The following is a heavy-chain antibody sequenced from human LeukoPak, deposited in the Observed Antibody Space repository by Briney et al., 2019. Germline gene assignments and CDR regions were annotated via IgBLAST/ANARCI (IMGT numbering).Heavy chain of an antibody. J-gene: IGHJ6*03. CDR1: GGSISTYY. V-gene: IGHV4-4*07. CDR2: VHTTGNT. CDR3: ARDRGDYYDSSGYYYRYYYYYMDV. D-gene: IGHD3-22*01. Sequence: ASETLSLTCTVSGGSISTYYWSWLRQPAGKGLEWIGRVHTTGNTNYNPSLNSRVAISVDTSKNQFSLELSSVTAADTAVYYCARDRGDYYDSSGYYYRYYYYYMDVWGKGTTVTVSS.